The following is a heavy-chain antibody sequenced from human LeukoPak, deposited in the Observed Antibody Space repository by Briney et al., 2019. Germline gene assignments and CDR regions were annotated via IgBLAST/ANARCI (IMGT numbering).Heavy chain of an antibody. CDR2: LYYSGNT. V-gene: IGHV4-39*07. CDR3: ASEKLSGWYYFDY. Sequence: SETLSLTCTVSGGSISSSRYYGGWIRQPPGKGLEWIGSLYYSGNTYYNPSLKSRVTMSVDTSKNQFSLKLSSVTAADTAVYYCASEKLSGWYYFDYWGQGTLVTVSS. J-gene: IGHJ4*02. CDR1: GGSISSSRYY. D-gene: IGHD6-19*01.